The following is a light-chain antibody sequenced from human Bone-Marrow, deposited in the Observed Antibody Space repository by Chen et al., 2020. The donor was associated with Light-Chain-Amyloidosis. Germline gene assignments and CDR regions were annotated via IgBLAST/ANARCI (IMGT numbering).Light chain of an antibody. V-gene: IGLV3-21*02. CDR2: DDS. Sequence: SYVRTQPSSVSVAPAQTAPLACVGNNIGSTCVHWYQQTPGQAPLLVVYDDSDRPSGIPERLSGSNSGNTATLTISRVEAGDEADYYCQVWDRSSDRPVFGGGTKLTVL. CDR3: QVWDRSSDRPV. J-gene: IGLJ3*02. CDR1: NIGSTC.